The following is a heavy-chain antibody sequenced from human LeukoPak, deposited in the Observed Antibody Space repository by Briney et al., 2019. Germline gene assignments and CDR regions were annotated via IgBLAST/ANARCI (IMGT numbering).Heavy chain of an antibody. J-gene: IGHJ4*02. CDR1: GYTFTSYA. D-gene: IGHD3-9*01. Sequence: ASVKVSCKASGYTFTSYAMNWVRQAPGQGLEWMGWINTNTGNPTYAQGFTGRFVFSLDTSVSTAYLQISSLKAEDTAVYYCARGPGHYDILTGYHNPYYFDYWGQGTLVTVSS. V-gene: IGHV7-4-1*02. CDR2: INTNTGNP. CDR3: ARGPGHYDILTGYHNPYYFDY.